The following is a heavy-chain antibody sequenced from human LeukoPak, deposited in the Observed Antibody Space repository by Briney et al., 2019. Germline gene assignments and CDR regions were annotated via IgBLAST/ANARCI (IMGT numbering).Heavy chain of an antibody. J-gene: IGHJ5*02. CDR3: ARGGYYGSGNDFRFDP. CDR2: IHYTGST. D-gene: IGHD3-10*01. V-gene: IGHV4-59*01. Sequence: SETLSLTCTVSGGSISSYCWSWIRQPPGKGLEWIGYIHYTGSTNYNPSLKSRVTISVETSKNQFSLKLKSVTAADTAVYYCARGGYYGSGNDFRFDPWGQGTLVTVSS. CDR1: GGSISSYC.